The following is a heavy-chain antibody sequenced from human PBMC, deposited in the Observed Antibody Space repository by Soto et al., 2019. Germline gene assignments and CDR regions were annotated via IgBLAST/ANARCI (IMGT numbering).Heavy chain of an antibody. D-gene: IGHD3-9*01. CDR3: ARGVPYYDILTGYYFSGMDV. J-gene: IGHJ6*02. CDR2: IYYSGTT. Sequence: ASETLSLTCSVSGGSINSYYWSWIRQPPGKGLEWVGYIYYSGTTNSNPSLKSRVTISVDTSKNQFSLKLSSVTAADTAVYYCARGVPYYDILTGYYFSGMDVWGQGTTVTVSS. V-gene: IGHV4-59*01. CDR1: GGSINSYY.